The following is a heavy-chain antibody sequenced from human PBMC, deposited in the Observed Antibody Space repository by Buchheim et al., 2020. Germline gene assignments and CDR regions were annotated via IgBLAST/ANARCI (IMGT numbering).Heavy chain of an antibody. J-gene: IGHJ6*02. V-gene: IGHV3-74*01. CDR2: INSDGSST. CDR3: ARDQNAVLRFLEWLPFYGMDV. CDR1: GFTFSSYW. Sequence: EVQLVESGGGLVQPGGSLRLSCAASGFTFSSYWMHWVRQAPGKGLVWVSRINSDGSSTSYADSVKGRFTISRDNAKNTLYLQMNSLRAEDTAVYYCARDQNAVLRFLEWLPFYGMDVWGQGTT. D-gene: IGHD3-3*01.